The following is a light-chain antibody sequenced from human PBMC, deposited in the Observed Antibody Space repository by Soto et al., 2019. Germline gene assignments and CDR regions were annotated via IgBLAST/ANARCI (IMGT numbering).Light chain of an antibody. CDR2: DAS. J-gene: IGKJ5*01. CDR3: QRYDSLPPT. CDR1: HDIKKY. V-gene: IGKV1-33*01. Sequence: DIQMTQSPSSLSASVGDRVTITCQASHDIKKYLNWFQEKPGKAPKLLIYDASNLQPGVPSMFSGSGSGTYFTFTISSLQPEDIATYYCQRYDSLPPTFGQGTRLDIK.